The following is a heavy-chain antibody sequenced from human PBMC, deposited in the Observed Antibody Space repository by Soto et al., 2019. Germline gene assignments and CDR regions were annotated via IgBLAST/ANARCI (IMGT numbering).Heavy chain of an antibody. CDR2: MSPNSGAT. J-gene: IGHJ6*02. V-gene: IGHV1-8*01. Sequence: QVQLVQSGAEVTKPGASVKVSCKASGYTFTSYDINWVRQATGQGLEWMGWMSPNSGATGYAQKFQGRVTMTRDTSISTAYMELSYLRSEDTAIYYCARGVDAGVDVWGQGSTVTVSS. CDR1: GYTFTSYD. CDR3: ARGVDAGVDV. D-gene: IGHD1-1*01.